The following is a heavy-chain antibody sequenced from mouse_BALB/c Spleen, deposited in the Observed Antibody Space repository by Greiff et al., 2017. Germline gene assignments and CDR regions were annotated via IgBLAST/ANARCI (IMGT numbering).Heavy chain of an antibody. CDR2: ILPGSGST. Sequence: VMLVESGAELMKPGASVKISCKATGYTFSSYWIEWVKQRPGHGLEWIGEILPGSGSTNYNEKFKGKATFTADTSSNTAYMQLSSLTSEDSAVYYCARDHYGNLFDYWGQGTTLTVSS. V-gene: IGHV1-9*01. CDR3: ARDHYGNLFDY. CDR1: GYTFSSYW. J-gene: IGHJ2*01. D-gene: IGHD2-1*01.